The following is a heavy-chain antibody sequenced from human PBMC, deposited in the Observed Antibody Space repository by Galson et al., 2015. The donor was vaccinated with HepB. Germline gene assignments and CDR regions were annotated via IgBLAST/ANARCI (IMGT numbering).Heavy chain of an antibody. Sequence: SVKVSCKASGGSFSSYAISWVRQAPGQGLEWMGGIIPIFGTATYAQKFQGRVTITADESTSTAYMELSSLRSEDTAVYYCARAIKDILTGRGLSYPYYYYYYYMDVWGKGTTVTVSS. CDR2: IIPIFGTA. CDR3: ARAIKDILTGRGLSYPYYYYYYYMDV. CDR1: GGSFSSYA. V-gene: IGHV1-69*13. D-gene: IGHD3-9*01. J-gene: IGHJ6*03.